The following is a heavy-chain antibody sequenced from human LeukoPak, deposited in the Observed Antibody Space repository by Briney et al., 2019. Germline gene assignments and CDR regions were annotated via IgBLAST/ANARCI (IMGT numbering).Heavy chain of an antibody. V-gene: IGHV1-18*01. CDR3: ARQGYSGHSQGAADY. D-gene: IGHD4-23*01. J-gene: IGHJ4*02. Sequence: ASVKVSCKASGYTFSIYGFSWVRQAPGQGLEWMGWISAYNGNTNYAQKFQGRVTMTTDTSTSTAHMELRSLRSDDTAVYYCARQGYSGHSQGAADYWGQGTLVTVSS. CDR1: GYTFSIYG. CDR2: ISAYNGNT.